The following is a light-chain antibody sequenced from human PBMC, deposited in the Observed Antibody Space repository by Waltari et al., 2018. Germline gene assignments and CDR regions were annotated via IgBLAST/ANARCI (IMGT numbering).Light chain of an antibody. J-gene: IGKJ5*01. V-gene: IGKV3-15*01. CDR1: QSIRSD. CDR3: QQYNNWPQIT. CDR2: SVS. Sequence: EIVMTQFPATLSVSPGDSVTLSCRASQSIRSDLAWYQQKPGQALRLLIYSVSTRATGIPARFSGSGSETDFTFTISGLQSEDFADYYCQQYNNWPQITFGQGTRLEIK.